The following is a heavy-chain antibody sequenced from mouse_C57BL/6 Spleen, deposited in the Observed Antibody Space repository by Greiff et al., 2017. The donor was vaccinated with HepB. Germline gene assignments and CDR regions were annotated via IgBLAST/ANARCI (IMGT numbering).Heavy chain of an antibody. Sequence: QVQLKESGPGLVQPSQSLSITCTVSGFSLTSYGVHWVRQSPGKGLEWLGVIWRGGSTDYNAAFMSRLSITKDNSKSQVFFKMNGLQADDTAIYYCAKKYDYDEGYAMDYWGQGTSVTVSS. D-gene: IGHD2-4*01. CDR2: IWRGGST. J-gene: IGHJ4*01. CDR3: AKKYDYDEGYAMDY. V-gene: IGHV2-5*01. CDR1: GFSLTSYG.